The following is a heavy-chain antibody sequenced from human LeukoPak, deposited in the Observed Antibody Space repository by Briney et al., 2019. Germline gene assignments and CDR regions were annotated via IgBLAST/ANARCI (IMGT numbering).Heavy chain of an antibody. CDR2: IIPIFGTA. D-gene: IGHD4-11*01. CDR1: GGTYSSYA. CDR3: ASESTIYSNYIGFDP. J-gene: IGHJ5*02. Sequence: GASVTVSCKASGGTYSSYAISWVRQVPGQGLEWMGGIIPIFGTANYAQKFQGRVTITADDSTSTAYMELSSLRSEDTAVYYCASESTIYSNYIGFDPWGQGTLVTFSS. V-gene: IGHV1-69*13.